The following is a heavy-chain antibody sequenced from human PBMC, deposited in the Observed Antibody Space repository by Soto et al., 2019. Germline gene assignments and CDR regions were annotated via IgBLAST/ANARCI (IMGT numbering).Heavy chain of an antibody. D-gene: IGHD2-2*01. J-gene: IGHJ6*02. CDR2: IIPIPGTA. CDR3: ARSQGSSTSLEIYYYYYYGMDV. CDR1: GGTFSSYA. V-gene: IGHV1-69*01. Sequence: QVQLVQSGAEVKKPGSSVKVSCKASGGTFSSYAISWVRQAPGQGLEWMGGIIPIPGTANYAQKFQGRVTITADESTSTAYMELSSLRSEDTAVYYCARSQGSSTSLEIYYYYYYGMDVWGPGTRVTVSS.